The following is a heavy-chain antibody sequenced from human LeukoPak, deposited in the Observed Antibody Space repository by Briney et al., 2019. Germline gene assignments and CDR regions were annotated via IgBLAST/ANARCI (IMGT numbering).Heavy chain of an antibody. CDR1: GFTFSSYD. CDR3: AAYSSSGDAFDI. V-gene: IGHV3-13*04. J-gene: IGHJ3*02. D-gene: IGHD6-13*01. Sequence: PGESLRLSCEASGFTFSSYDMHWVRQATGKGLEWVSAIGTAGDTYYPGSVKGRFTISRENAKNSLYLQMNSLRAGDTAVYYCAAYSSSGDAFDIWGQGTMVTVSS. CDR2: IGTAGDT.